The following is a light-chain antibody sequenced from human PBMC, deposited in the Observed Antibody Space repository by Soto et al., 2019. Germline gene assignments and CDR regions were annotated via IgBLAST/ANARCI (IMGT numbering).Light chain of an antibody. CDR2: GAS. Sequence: EIVLTQSPGTLSLSPGERATLSYRASQSVISSFLAWYQQKPGQAPRLLIYGASSRATGIPDRFSGSGSGTDFTLTISRLAPEDFAVYYCQHYGTSREVTFGQGTKVEIK. J-gene: IGKJ1*01. CDR3: QHYGTSREVT. CDR1: QSVISSF. V-gene: IGKV3-20*01.